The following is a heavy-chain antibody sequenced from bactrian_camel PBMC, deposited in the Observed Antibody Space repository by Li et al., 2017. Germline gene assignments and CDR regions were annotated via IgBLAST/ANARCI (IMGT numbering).Heavy chain of an antibody. CDR3: AAAGTRASVMGPVLAEQNFGD. V-gene: IGHV3S10*01. Sequence: VQLVESGGGLVRPGGSLRLSCAASGFTFSSYYMHWVRQAPGKGLEWVSSIYTGGSTYYADSVEGRFSISQDFAQNTVYLQMDNLKPTDTGVYYCAAAGTRASVMGPVLAEQNFGDWGQGTQVTVS. CDR1: GFTFSSYY. CDR2: IYTGGST. J-gene: IGHJ4*01. D-gene: IGHD3*01.